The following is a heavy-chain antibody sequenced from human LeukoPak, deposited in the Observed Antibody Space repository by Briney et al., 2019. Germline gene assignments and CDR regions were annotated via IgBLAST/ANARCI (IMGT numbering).Heavy chain of an antibody. CDR1: GFTFSSYW. CDR2: ISWNSGSI. V-gene: IGHV3-9*03. J-gene: IGHJ4*02. D-gene: IGHD2-2*01. CDR3: AKDHCSSTSCYADY. Sequence: PGGSLRLSCAASGFTFSSYWMHWVRQAPGKGLEWVSGISWNSGSIGYADSVKGRFTISRDNAKNSLYLQMNSLRAEDMALYYCAKDHCSSTSCYADYWGQGTLVTVSS.